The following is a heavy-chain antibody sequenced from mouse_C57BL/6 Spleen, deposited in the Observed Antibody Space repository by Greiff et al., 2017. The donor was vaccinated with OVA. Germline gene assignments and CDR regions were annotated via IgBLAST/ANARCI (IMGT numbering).Heavy chain of an antibody. D-gene: IGHD1-1*01. V-gene: IGHV1-69*01. CDR3: ARHGSSYLDV. CDR2: IDPSDSYT. J-gene: IGHJ1*03. CDR1: GYTFTSYW. Sequence: QVQLQQPGAELVMPGASVKLSCKASGYTFTSYWMHWVKQRPGQGLEWIGEIDPSDSYTNYNQKFKGKSTLTVDKSSSTAYMQLSSLTSEDSAVYYCARHGSSYLDVWGTGTTVTVSS.